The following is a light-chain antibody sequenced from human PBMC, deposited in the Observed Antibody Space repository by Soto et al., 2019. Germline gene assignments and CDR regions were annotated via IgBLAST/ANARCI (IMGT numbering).Light chain of an antibody. CDR3: QQRGGWPLT. CDR1: QGVGRF. V-gene: IGKV3-11*01. J-gene: IGKJ4*01. CDR2: DAS. Sequence: EIVLTQSPATLSLSPGERAALSCRASQGVGRFLGWYQQKPGQAPRLLIYDASNRATGIPARFSGSGSETDFTLAIDNLEPEDFAVYYCQQRGGWPLTFGGGTKVEIK.